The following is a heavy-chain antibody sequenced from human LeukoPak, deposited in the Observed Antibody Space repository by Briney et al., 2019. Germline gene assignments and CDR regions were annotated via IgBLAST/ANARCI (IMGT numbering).Heavy chain of an antibody. D-gene: IGHD5-12*01. Sequence: ASVKASCKASGGTFSSYAISWVRQAPGQGLEWMGRIIPIFGIANYAQKFQGRVTITADKSTSTAYMELSSLRSEDTAVYYCARTDPWGYSGYDPSRSYYYYGMDVWGQGTTVTVSS. CDR2: IIPIFGIA. CDR3: ARTDPWGYSGYDPSRSYYYYGMDV. V-gene: IGHV1-69*04. J-gene: IGHJ6*02. CDR1: GGTFSSYA.